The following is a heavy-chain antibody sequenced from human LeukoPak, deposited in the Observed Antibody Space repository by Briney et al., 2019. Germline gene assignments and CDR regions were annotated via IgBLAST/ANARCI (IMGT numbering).Heavy chain of an antibody. V-gene: IGHV3-74*01. CDR3: ARDPARRGILTGYYRFYVDY. Sequence: GVSLRLSCAASGFTFSSYWMLWVRQAPGKGLVWVLHINSDGSSTSYADSVRVRFTISRDNAKNTLYLQMNSLRAEDTAVYYRARDPARRGILTGYYRFYVDYWGQGTLVTVSS. CDR1: GFTFSSYW. J-gene: IGHJ4*02. CDR2: INSDGSST. D-gene: IGHD3-9*01.